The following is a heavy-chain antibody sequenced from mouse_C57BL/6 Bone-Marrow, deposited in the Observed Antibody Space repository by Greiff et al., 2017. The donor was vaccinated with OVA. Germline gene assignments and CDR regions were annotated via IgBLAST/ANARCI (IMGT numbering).Heavy chain of an antibody. Sequence: EVHLVESGAELVRPGASVKLSCTASGFNIKDDYMHWVKQRPEQGLEWIGWIDPENGDTEYASKFQGKATITADTSSNTAYLQLSSLTSEDTAVYYCTTKGGWFAYWGQGTLVTVSA. J-gene: IGHJ3*01. CDR1: GFNIKDDY. CDR2: IDPENGDT. CDR3: TTKGGWFAY. V-gene: IGHV14-4*01.